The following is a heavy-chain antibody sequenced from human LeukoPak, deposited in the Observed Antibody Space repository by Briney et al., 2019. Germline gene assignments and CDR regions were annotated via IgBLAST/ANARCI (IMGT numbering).Heavy chain of an antibody. Sequence: SQTLSLTCAISGDSVSSNSAAWNWIRQSPSRGLERLGRTYFRSQWYQDYAVSVKGRITIDSDTSKNQFSLHLSSVTPGDTAVYYCSSGWALSSWGQGTLVTVSS. D-gene: IGHD2-2*01. J-gene: IGHJ5*02. CDR2: TYFRSQWYQ. V-gene: IGHV6-1*01. CDR3: SSGWALSS. CDR1: GDSVSSNSAA.